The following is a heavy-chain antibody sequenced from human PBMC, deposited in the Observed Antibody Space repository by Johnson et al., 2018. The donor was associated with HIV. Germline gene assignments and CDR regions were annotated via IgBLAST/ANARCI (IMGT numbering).Heavy chain of an antibody. J-gene: IGHJ3*02. D-gene: IGHD6-6*01. Sequence: VQLLESGGGVVQPGRSLRLSCAASGFIFSTYTIHWVRQAPGKGLEWVAAISYDGNNKNYADSVKGQFTISRENSKNTLYLQISSLRAEDTAVYYCARPLQPYPSSSQGTFDIWGQGTMVTVSS. CDR1: GFIFSTYT. CDR3: ARPLQPYPSSSQGTFDI. V-gene: IGHV3-30-3*01. CDR2: ISYDGNNK.